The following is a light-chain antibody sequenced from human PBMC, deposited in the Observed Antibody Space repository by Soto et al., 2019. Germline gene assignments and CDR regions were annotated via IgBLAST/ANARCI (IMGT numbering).Light chain of an antibody. Sequence: DIQMTQSPSTLSASVGDTVTITCRASQTISRWLAWHQQKPGKATRLLIYTASTLESGVPSRFSASGSGTEFTLTISSLHPDDFATYYCQEYNNYWTFGQGTKVEVK. V-gene: IGKV1-5*01. CDR3: QEYNNYWT. CDR2: TAS. CDR1: QTISRW. J-gene: IGKJ1*01.